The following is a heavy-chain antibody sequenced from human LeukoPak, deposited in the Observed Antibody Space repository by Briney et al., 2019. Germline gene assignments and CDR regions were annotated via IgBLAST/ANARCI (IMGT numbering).Heavy chain of an antibody. CDR2: IYHSGST. CDR1: GYSICSGYY. J-gene: IGHJ4*02. D-gene: IGHD3-22*01. Sequence: SETLSLTCAVSGYSICSGYYWGWIRQPPGKGLEWIGSIYHSGSTYYNPSLKSRVTISVDTSKNQFSLKLSSVTAADTAVYYCARLSSSGFFWGQGTLVTVSS. CDR3: ARLSSSGFF. V-gene: IGHV4-38-2*01.